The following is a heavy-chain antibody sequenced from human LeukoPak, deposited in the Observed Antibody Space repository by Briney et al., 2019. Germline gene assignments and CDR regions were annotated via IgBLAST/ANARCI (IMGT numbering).Heavy chain of an antibody. V-gene: IGHV3-7*04. J-gene: IGHJ4*02. Sequence: GGSLRLSCAVSGFSFTNFWMSWVRQAPGRGLERVANIHPEGSEKYHVESVKGRFTISRDNTKNLLFLQMNGLRVEDTAVYYCVRGDAFSGDHWGQGTLVTVSS. CDR1: GFSFTNFW. CDR2: IHPEGSEK. CDR3: VRGDAFSGDH.